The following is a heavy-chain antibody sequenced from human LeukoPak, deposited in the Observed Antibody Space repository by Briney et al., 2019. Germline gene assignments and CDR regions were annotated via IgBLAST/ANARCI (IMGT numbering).Heavy chain of an antibody. CDR1: GFTFSTYG. CDR3: AIPSYGSNFDY. Sequence: GRSLRLSCAASGFTFSTYGIHWVRQAPGKGLEWVAVISYDGSDKNYADSVEGRFTISRDNSKNTLYLQLSSLRAEDTAVYYCAIPSYGSNFDYWGQGTLVTVSS. CDR2: ISYDGSDK. D-gene: IGHD4-23*01. V-gene: IGHV3-30*03. J-gene: IGHJ4*02.